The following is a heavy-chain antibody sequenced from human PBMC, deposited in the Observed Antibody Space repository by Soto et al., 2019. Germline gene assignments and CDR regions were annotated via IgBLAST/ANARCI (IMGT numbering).Heavy chain of an antibody. CDR2: INHSGST. V-gene: IGHV4-34*01. CDR3: AREFRGRPRGLQH. Sequence: QVQLQQWGAGLLKPSETLSLTCAVYGGSFSGYYWSWIRQPPGKGLEWIGEINHSGSTNYNPSLKSRVTISVDTSKNQFSLKLSSVTAADTAVYYCAREFRGRPRGLQHWGQGTLVTVSS. J-gene: IGHJ1*01. D-gene: IGHD3-10*01. CDR1: GGSFSGYY.